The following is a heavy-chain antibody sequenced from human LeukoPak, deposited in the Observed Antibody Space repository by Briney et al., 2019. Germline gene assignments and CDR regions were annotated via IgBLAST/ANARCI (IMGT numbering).Heavy chain of an antibody. CDR2: ISYDGSNK. V-gene: IGHV3-30*18. J-gene: IGHJ4*02. D-gene: IGHD5-24*01. CDR1: GFTFSSYG. CDR3: AKQMAVDYFDY. Sequence: GGSLRLSCAASGFTFSSYGMHWVRQAPGKGLEWVAVISYDGSNKYYADSVKGRFTISRDNAKNTLYLQMNGLRAEDTAVYYCAKQMAVDYFDYWGQGTLVTVSS.